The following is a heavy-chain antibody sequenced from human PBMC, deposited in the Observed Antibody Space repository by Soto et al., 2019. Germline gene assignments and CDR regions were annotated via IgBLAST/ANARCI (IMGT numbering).Heavy chain of an antibody. CDR2: ISGSGGST. Sequence: GGSLRLSCAASGFTFSSYAMSWVRQAPGKGLEWVSAISGSGGSTYYADSVKGRFTISRDNSKNTLYLQMNSLRAEDTAVYYCAKNPYIQWLRWGMEIDYWGQGTLVTVSS. V-gene: IGHV3-23*01. CDR1: GFTFSSYA. J-gene: IGHJ4*02. CDR3: AKNPYIQWLRWGMEIDY. D-gene: IGHD5-12*01.